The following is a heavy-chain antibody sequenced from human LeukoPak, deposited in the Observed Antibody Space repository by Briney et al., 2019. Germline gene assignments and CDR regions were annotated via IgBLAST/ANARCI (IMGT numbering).Heavy chain of an antibody. CDR3: ARPYDSSSYYLLNGAFDI. Sequence: SVKVSCKASGGTFSSYAISWVRQAPGQGLEWMGGIIPIFGTANYAQKFQGRVTITADESTSTAYMELSSLRSEDTAVYYCARPYDSSSYYLLNGAFDIWGQGTMVTVSS. J-gene: IGHJ3*02. V-gene: IGHV1-69*13. CDR2: IIPIFGTA. D-gene: IGHD3-22*01. CDR1: GGTFSSYA.